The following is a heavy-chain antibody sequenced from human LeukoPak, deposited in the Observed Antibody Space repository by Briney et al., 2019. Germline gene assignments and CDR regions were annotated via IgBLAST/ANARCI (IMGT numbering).Heavy chain of an antibody. CDR3: ARVDIYHYDSSGSTYAFDI. CDR1: GFTFSSYW. CDR2: INGDGSTT. D-gene: IGHD3-22*01. Sequence: GGSLRLSCAASGFTFSSYWMHWVRQAPGKGLVWVSRINGDGSTTTYADSVKGRFTISRDNAKNTLYLQMNSLRVEDTAVYYCARVDIYHYDSSGSTYAFDIWGQGTMVTVSS. V-gene: IGHV3-74*01. J-gene: IGHJ3*02.